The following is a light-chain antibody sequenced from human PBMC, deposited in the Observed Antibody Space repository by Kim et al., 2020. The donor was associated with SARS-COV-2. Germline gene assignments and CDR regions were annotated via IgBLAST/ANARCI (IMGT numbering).Light chain of an antibody. CDR1: RSLTSRH. Sequence: PGMRATLSCRTSRSLTSRHLAWYQQKAGQAPRLLIYGASNRANGVPDRFSGSGSETDFTLTISRLEPEDFAVYFCQQYGSSPLVTFGQGTRLEIK. V-gene: IGKV3-20*01. CDR3: QQYGSSPLVT. J-gene: IGKJ5*01. CDR2: GAS.